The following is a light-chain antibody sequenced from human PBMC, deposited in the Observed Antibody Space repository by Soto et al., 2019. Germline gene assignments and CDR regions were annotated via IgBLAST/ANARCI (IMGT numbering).Light chain of an antibody. V-gene: IGKV1-9*01. CDR2: AAS. CDR3: QQHNKCPFT. Sequence: DIQLTQSPSFLSASAGDRVTITCRASQGICSNLAWYQQRPGQAPSLLIYAASTMHSGIPSRFSGSASGTEFTLTISSLQSEDFAIYFCQQHNKCPFTFGGGTKVEIK. CDR1: QGICSN. J-gene: IGKJ4*02.